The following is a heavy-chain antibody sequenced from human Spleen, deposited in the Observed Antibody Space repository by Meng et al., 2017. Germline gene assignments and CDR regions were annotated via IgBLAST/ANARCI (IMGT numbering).Heavy chain of an antibody. CDR1: HYTFTGYG. CDR3: AREVPETYNFDY. Sequence: QVQVVQSGAEVKRPGASVKVSCKASHYTFTGYGVSWFRQAPGQGIEWVGIIRTGVGATSCAQKFQGRVTMTWDTSMSTVYMDLSSLTSDDTAVYYCAREVPETYNFDYWGQGTLVTVSS. J-gene: IGHJ4*02. D-gene: IGHD1-1*01. CDR2: IRTGVGAT. V-gene: IGHV1-46*01.